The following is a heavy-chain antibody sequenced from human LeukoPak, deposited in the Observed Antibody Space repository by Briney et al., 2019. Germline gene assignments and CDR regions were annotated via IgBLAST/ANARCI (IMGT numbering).Heavy chain of an antibody. CDR2: IYYSGST. CDR3: ARRGAYCGGDRCFGVLDY. CDR1: GGSISSSSYY. D-gene: IGHD2-21*02. J-gene: IGHJ4*02. Sequence: SETLSLTCTVSGGSISSSSYYWGWIRQPPGKGLEWIGSIYYSGSTYYNPSLKSRVTISVDTSKNQFSLKLSSVTAADTAVYYCARRGAYCGGDRCFGVLDYWGQGTLVTVSS. V-gene: IGHV4-39*01.